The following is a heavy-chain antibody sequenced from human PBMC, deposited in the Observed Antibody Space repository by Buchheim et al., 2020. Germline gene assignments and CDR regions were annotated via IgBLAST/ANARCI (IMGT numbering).Heavy chain of an antibody. D-gene: IGHD6-19*01. CDR3: GGIAVADY. V-gene: IGHV3-30*02. J-gene: IGHJ4*02. Sequence: QVQLVESGGGLVKPGRSLRLSCAASGFSFSGYDMHWVRQAPGKGLEWVAFIRSDGSDKYYADSVKGRFTISRDNSKNTLYLQMNSLRAEDTAIYYCGGIAVADYWGQGTL. CDR1: GFSFSGYD. CDR2: IRSDGSDK.